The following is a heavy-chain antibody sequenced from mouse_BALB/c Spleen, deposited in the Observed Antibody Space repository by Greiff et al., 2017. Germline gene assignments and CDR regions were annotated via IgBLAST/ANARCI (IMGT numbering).Heavy chain of an antibody. D-gene: IGHD4-1*01. J-gene: IGHJ2*01. Sequence: EVKLMESGGGLVQPGGSLKLSCAASGFTFSSYTMSWVRQTPEKRLEWVAYISNGGGSTYYPDTVKGRFTISRDNAKNTLYLQMSSLKSEDTAMYYCARLGPYYFDYWGQGTTLTVSS. V-gene: IGHV5-12-2*01. CDR3: ARLGPYYFDY. CDR2: ISNGGGST. CDR1: GFTFSSYT.